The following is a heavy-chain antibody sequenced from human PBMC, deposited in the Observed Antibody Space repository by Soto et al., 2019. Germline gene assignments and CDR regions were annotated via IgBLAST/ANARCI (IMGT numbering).Heavy chain of an antibody. CDR3: ERESVGEAPAAGPLWQMVYYYYGMDV. Sequence: PSQTLSLTCAISGDSVSSNSAAWNWIRQSPSRGLEWLGRTYYRSKWYNDYAVSVKSRITINPDTSKNQFSLQLNSVTPEDTAVYSCERESVGEAPAAGPLWQMVYYYYGMDVWGQGTTVTVSS. CDR1: GDSVSSNSAA. J-gene: IGHJ6*02. V-gene: IGHV6-1*01. D-gene: IGHD6-13*01. CDR2: TYYRSKWYN.